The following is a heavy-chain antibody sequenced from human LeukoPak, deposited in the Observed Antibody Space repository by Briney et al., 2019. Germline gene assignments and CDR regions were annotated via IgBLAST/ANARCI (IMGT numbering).Heavy chain of an antibody. CDR2: INPNSGGT. CDR3: PKSYDILTGYNIGYFDY. V-gene: IGHV1-2*02. CDR1: GYTFTGYY. J-gene: IGHJ4*02. D-gene: IGHD3-9*01. Sequence: ASVKVSCKASGYTFTGYYMHWVRQAPGQGLEWMGWINPNSGGTNYAQKFQGKVTMTRDTSISTAYMELSRLRSDDTAVYYCPKSYDILTGYNIGYFDYWGQGTLVTVSS.